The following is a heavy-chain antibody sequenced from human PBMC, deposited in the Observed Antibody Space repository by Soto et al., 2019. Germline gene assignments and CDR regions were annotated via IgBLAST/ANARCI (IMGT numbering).Heavy chain of an antibody. D-gene: IGHD2-15*01. CDR2: IIPIFGTA. CDR3: ASPQTCGGSCYLHFDI. J-gene: IGHJ3*02. V-gene: IGHV1-69*01. CDR1: GGTFSSYA. Sequence: QVQLVQSGAEVKKPGSSVKVSCKASGGTFSSYAISWVRQAPGQGLEWMGGIIPIFGTANYAQKFQGRVTITADESTRTAYMELSSLRSEDTAVYYCASPQTCGGSCYLHFDIWGQGTMVTVSS.